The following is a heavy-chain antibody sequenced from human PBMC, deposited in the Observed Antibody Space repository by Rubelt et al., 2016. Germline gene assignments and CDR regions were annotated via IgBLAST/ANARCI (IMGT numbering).Heavy chain of an antibody. CDR2: INHSGST. CDR3: SRREEGSTFFQYYGLDV. CDR1: GGSFSGYY. Sequence: QVQLQQWGAGLLKPSETLSLTCAVYGGSFSGYYWSWIRQPPGKGLEWIGEINHSGSTIYNPSLTSRVTISGDTSKNQFSLNWDYVTAADTAGYYCSRREEGSTFFQYYGLDVWCQGTTVTVSS. D-gene: IGHD3-3*02. V-gene: IGHV4-34*01. J-gene: IGHJ6*02.